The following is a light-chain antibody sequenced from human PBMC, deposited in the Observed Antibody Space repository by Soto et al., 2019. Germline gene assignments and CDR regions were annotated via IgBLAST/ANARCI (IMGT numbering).Light chain of an antibody. CDR3: QSYDISLSGSL. J-gene: IGLJ2*01. Sequence: QSVLTQPPSVSGAPGQRVTISCTGSSSNNGAGYDVHWYQQLPGTAPKLLIYGNNNRPSGVPDRFSGSKSGTSASLAITGLQAEDEADYYCQSYDISLSGSLFGGGTKVTVL. CDR1: SSNNGAGYD. V-gene: IGLV1-40*01. CDR2: GNN.